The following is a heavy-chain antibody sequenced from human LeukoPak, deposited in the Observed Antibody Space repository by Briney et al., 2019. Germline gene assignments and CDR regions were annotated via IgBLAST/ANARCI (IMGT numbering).Heavy chain of an antibody. D-gene: IGHD6-13*01. CDR3: ARDQCRGDSSSWYSIYGTDV. CDR1: GGSISSYY. J-gene: IGHJ6*02. CDR2: IYTSGST. V-gene: IGHV4-4*07. Sequence: SETLSLTCTVSGGSISSYYWSWIRQPAGKGLEWIGRIYTSGSTNYNPSLKSRVTMSVDTSKNQFSLKLSSVTAADTAVYYCARDQCRGDSSSWYSIYGTDVWGQGTTVTVSS.